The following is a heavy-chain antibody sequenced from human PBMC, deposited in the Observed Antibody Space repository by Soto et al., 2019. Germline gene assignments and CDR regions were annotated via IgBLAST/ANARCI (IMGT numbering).Heavy chain of an antibody. CDR3: ARVIAAAGTFVDY. J-gene: IGHJ4*02. D-gene: IGHD6-13*01. CDR1: GYSFTSYW. Sequence: LKISCKGSGYSFTSYWIGWVRQMPGKGLEWMGIIYPGDSDTRYSPSFQGQVTISADKSISTAYLQWSSLKASDTAMYYCARVIAAAGTFVDYWGQGTLVTVSS. V-gene: IGHV5-51*01. CDR2: IYPGDSDT.